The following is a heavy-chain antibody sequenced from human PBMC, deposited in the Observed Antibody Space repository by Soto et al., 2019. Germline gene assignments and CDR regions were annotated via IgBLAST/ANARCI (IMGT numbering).Heavy chain of an antibody. V-gene: IGHV3-23*01. CDR1: RFTFSDFA. CDR3: AKDAVPYNGKWDWFDS. Sequence: DVQLLESGGGLVQPEGSLTLSCAASRFTFSDFAMSWVRQAPGKGLEWVSSIGGGGTDTYYADSVKGRFTISRDNSKNTLYLQMDGLRDEDTAVYYCAKDAVPYNGKWDWFDSWGQGTLVIVSS. D-gene: IGHD1-20*01. CDR2: IGGGGTDT. J-gene: IGHJ5*01.